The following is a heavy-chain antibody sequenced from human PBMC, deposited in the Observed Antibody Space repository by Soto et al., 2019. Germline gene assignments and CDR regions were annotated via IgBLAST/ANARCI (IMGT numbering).Heavy chain of an antibody. V-gene: IGHV4-59*01. CDR2: NYYSGST. J-gene: IGHJ4*02. Sequence: QVQLQESGPGLVKPSETLSLTCTVSGGSISSYYWSWIRQPPGKGLEWIGYNYYSGSTNYNPSLKSRLTISVHTSKNQFSLKLPSVTAADTAVYYSARRYGTTFDYWGQGTLVTVSS. CDR3: ARRYGTTFDY. CDR1: GGSISSYY. D-gene: IGHD1-7*01.